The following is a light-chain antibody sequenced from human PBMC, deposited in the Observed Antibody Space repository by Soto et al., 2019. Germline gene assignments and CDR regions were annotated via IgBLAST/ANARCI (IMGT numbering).Light chain of an antibody. V-gene: IGKV3-15*01. CDR3: QQYNNWPPMA. CDR1: QSVSSN. J-gene: IGKJ1*01. Sequence: EIVMTQSPATLSVSPGERATLSCRASQSVSSNLAWYQQKPCQAPRLLIYCASTRATGIPARFSGSGSGTEFTLTISSLQSEDFAVYYCQQYNNWPPMAFGHGPTVEIK. CDR2: CAS.